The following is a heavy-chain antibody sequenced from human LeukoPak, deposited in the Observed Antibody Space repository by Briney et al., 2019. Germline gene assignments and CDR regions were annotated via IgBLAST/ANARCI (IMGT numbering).Heavy chain of an antibody. V-gene: IGHV4-4*02. D-gene: IGHD3-16*01. Sequence: SETLSLTCAVSGDSISTNHWWSWVRQPPGKGLEWIGEVYHSGSTYYNPSLKSRVTISVDTSKNQFSLKLNSVTAADTAVYYCARHYGPWGQGTLVTVSS. CDR1: GDSISTNHW. CDR3: ARHYGP. CDR2: VYHSGST. J-gene: IGHJ5*02.